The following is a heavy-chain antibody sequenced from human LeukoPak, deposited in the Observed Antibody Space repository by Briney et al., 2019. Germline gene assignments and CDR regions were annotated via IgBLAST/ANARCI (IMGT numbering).Heavy chain of an antibody. CDR3: ARVGYTYSGSYYLWFDY. J-gene: IGHJ4*02. Sequence: PGGSLRLSCAASGFTFSSYAMHWVRQAPGKGLEWVAVISYDGSNKYYADSVKGRFTISRDNSKNTLYLQMNSLRAEDTAMYYCARVGYTYSGSYYLWFDYWGQGTLVTVSS. CDR1: GFTFSSYA. D-gene: IGHD1-26*01. CDR2: ISYDGSNK. V-gene: IGHV3-30-3*01.